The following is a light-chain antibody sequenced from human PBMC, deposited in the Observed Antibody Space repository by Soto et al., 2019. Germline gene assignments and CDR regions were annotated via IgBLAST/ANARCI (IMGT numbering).Light chain of an antibody. CDR1: QSISNH. V-gene: IGKV1-39*01. CDR2: AAS. Sequence: DIQMTQSPSSLSASVEDRVIITCRASQSISNHLNWYQQKPGKAPKLLIFAASSLQSGVPSRFSGSRSGPDFTLTISSLQPEDFATYYCQQSYSSTPPVGQGTNVDIX. CDR3: QQSYSSTPP. J-gene: IGKJ1*01.